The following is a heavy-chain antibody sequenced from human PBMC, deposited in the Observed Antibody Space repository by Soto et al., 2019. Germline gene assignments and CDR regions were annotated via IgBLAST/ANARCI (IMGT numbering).Heavy chain of an antibody. CDR1: GFSLSVYGVR. V-gene: IGHV2-5*01. D-gene: IGHD3-22*01. CDR3: AHTKDSSGFLTS. Sequence: SGPTLVNPTQPLTLTCSFSGFSLSVYGVRVIWFRQPPGETLALLALIHWNDDKRYSPYLKSRLTITKDTSKNQVVLTLTNLDPLDTGTYFCAHTKDSSGFLTSWGQGILVTVSS. J-gene: IGHJ5*02. CDR2: IHWNDDK.